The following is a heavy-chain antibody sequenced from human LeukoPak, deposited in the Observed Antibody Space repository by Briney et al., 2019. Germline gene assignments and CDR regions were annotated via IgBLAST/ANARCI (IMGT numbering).Heavy chain of an antibody. D-gene: IGHD3-3*01. V-gene: IGHV1-2*04. J-gene: IGHJ6*02. CDR1: GYTFTGYY. CDR2: INPNSGGT. Sequence: ASVKVSCKASGYTFTGYYMHWVRQAPGQGLEWMGWINPNSGGTNYAQKFQGWVTMTRDTSINTAYMELSRQRSDDTAVYYCARSLEWLWFNSGYYYGMDVWGQGTTVTVSS. CDR3: ARSLEWLWFNSGYYYGMDV.